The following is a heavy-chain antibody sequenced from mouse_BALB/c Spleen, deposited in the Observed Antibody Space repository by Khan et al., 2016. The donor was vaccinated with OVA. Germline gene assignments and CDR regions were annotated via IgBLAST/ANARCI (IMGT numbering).Heavy chain of an antibody. CDR2: ISSGSSTF. V-gene: IGHV5-17*02. D-gene: IGHD1-1*02. J-gene: IGHJ4*01. CDR3: ARILGIYAMDY. Sequence: EVELVESGGGLVQPGGSRKLSCAASGFTFSSFGMFWIRQAPEKGLEWVAYISSGSSTFYYAATVKGRFTISRDNPKNNLFLQMTSLRSEDTAMYYCARILGIYAMDYWGQGTSVTVSS. CDR1: GFTFSSFG.